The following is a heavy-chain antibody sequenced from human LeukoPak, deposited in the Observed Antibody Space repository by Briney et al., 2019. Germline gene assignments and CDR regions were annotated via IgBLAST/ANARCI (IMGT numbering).Heavy chain of an antibody. Sequence: KPSETLSLTCTVSGGSISSYYWSWIRQPPGKGLEWIGYIYYSGSTNYNPSLKSRVTISVDTSKNQFSLKLSSVTAADTAVYYCARAFSDYCWYFDLWGRGTLVTVSS. CDR3: ARAFSDYCWYFDL. D-gene: IGHD4-17*01. J-gene: IGHJ2*01. V-gene: IGHV4-59*01. CDR2: IYYSGST. CDR1: GGSISSYY.